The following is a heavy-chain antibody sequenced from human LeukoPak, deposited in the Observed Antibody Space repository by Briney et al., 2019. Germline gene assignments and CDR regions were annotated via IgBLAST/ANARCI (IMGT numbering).Heavy chain of an antibody. J-gene: IGHJ4*02. CDR2: IYYSGST. CDR3: ARDFTRATGYFDY. CDR1: GGSISSSSYY. Sequence: PSETLSLTCTVSGGSISSSSYYWGWLRQPPGKGLEWIGSIYYSGSTYYNPSLKSRVTISVDTSKNQFSLKLSSVTAADTAVYYCARDFTRATGYFDYWGQGTLVTVSS. D-gene: IGHD2-15*01. V-gene: IGHV4-39*07.